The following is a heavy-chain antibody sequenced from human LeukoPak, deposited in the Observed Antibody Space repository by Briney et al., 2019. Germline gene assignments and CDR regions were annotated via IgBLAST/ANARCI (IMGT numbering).Heavy chain of an antibody. CDR1: GDSVSRNSAA. CDR3: ARGGKMAGLDC. J-gene: IGHJ4*02. CDR2: TYYRSKWYN. D-gene: IGHD6-19*01. V-gene: IGHV6-1*01. Sequence: SQTLSLTCVISGDSVSRNSAAWNRIRQSTSRGLEWLGRTYYRSKWYNDYAVSVKSRITINPDTSKNQFSLQLNSVTPEDTAVYYCARGGKMAGLDCWGQGTLVTVSS.